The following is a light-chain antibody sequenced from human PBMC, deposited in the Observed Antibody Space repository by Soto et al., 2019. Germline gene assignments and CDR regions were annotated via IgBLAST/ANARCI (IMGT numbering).Light chain of an antibody. V-gene: IGKV1-9*01. CDR1: QSINSY. CDR3: QQLNSYPPS. Sequence: IHMTQSPSSLSASVGDRVTITCRTSQSINSYLNWYQQKPGKAPKLLMYAASSLQSGVPSRFSGGRSGTEFTLTISSLQPEDFATYYCQQLNSYPPSFGQGTRLEIK. J-gene: IGKJ5*01. CDR2: AAS.